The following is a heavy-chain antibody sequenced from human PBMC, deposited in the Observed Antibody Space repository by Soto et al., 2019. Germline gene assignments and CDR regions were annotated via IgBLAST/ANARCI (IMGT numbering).Heavy chain of an antibody. D-gene: IGHD5-12*01. CDR1: GGSISSGGYY. V-gene: IGHV4-31*03. Sequence: SETLSLTCTVSGGSISSGGYYWSWIRQHPGKGLEWIGYIYYSGSTYYNPSLKSRVTISVDTSKNQFSLKLSSVTAADTAVYYCARGFSNRATIDYYYYGMDVWGQGTTVTSP. J-gene: IGHJ6*02. CDR3: ARGFSNRATIDYYYYGMDV. CDR2: IYYSGST.